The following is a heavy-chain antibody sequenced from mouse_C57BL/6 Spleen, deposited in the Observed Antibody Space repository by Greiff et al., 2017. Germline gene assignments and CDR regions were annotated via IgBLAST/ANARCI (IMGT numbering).Heavy chain of an antibody. Sequence: VKLMESGPELVKPGASVKISCKASGYSFTSYYIHWVKQRPGQGLEWIGWIYPGSGSTKYNEKFKGKATLTADTSSSTSYMQLSSLTSEDSAVYYCARYDYGEGYWGQGTTLTVSS. CDR2: IYPGSGST. D-gene: IGHD2-4*01. CDR3: ARYDYGEGY. J-gene: IGHJ2*01. CDR1: GYSFTSYY. V-gene: IGHV1-66*01.